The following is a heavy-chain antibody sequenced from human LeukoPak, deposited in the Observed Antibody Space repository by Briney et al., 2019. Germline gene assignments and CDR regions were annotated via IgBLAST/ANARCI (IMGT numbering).Heavy chain of an antibody. CDR3: AIWTSGNY. CDR2: MDPTGSQK. J-gene: IGHJ4*02. Sequence: GGSLRLSCADSQFTFNGSWMSWVRRAPGKGLEWVANMDPTGSQKRYVDSVRGRFTISKDNPGASLYLDMHSLRAEDTAIYYCAIWTSGNYWGQGTLVTVSS. CDR1: QFTFNGSW. D-gene: IGHD1-1*01. V-gene: IGHV3-7*01.